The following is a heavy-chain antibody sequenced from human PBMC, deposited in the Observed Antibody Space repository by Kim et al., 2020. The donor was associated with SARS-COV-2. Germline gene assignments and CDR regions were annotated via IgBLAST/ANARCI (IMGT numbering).Heavy chain of an antibody. V-gene: IGHV3-72*01. J-gene: IGHJ4*02. CDR3: ARMKDSGSYYYFDY. Sequence: AASVKGRFTISRDDSKNSLYLQMNSLKTEDTAVYYCARMKDSGSYYYFDYWGQGTLVTVSS. D-gene: IGHD1-26*01.